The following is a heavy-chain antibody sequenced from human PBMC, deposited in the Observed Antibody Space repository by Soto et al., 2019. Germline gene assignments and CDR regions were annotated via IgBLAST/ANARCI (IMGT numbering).Heavy chain of an antibody. D-gene: IGHD2-15*01. J-gene: IGHJ5*02. CDR2: RYYSGNT. CDR3: ARGGGSTFNWFDP. V-gene: IGHV4-39*01. Sequence: QLQLQESGPGLVKPSETLSLTCTVSGGSISSFNYFWGWIRQPPGKGLEWIGSRYYSGNTYYNPTLQSGVTMSVDTSKKQCTLTLRSVTAADTAVYSCARGGGSTFNWFDPWGQGTLVTVSP. CDR1: GGSISSFNYF.